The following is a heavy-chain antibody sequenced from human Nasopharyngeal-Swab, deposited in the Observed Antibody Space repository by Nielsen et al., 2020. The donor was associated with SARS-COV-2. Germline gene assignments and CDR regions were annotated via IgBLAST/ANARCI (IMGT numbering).Heavy chain of an antibody. V-gene: IGHV4-39*01. J-gene: IGHJ4*02. CDR2: MSYSGVT. D-gene: IGHD3-22*01. CDR3: ARHSRVTTVVVVTLFDF. Sequence: WIRQPPGKGLEWIGSMSYSGVTFYNPPLRNRVTLSVDTSKNLLSLKLDSVTAADTALYYCARHSRVTTVVVVTLFDFWGQGIQVTVSS.